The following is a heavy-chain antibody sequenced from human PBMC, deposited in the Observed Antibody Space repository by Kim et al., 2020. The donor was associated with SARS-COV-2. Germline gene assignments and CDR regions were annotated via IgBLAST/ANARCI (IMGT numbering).Heavy chain of an antibody. CDR3: ARDYYYDSSGFAFDI. V-gene: IGHV4-59*01. J-gene: IGHJ3*02. Sequence: PPHKSRDTISGDTSKNQFSLKLGSVTAADTAVYYCARDYYYDSSGFAFDIWGQGAMVTVSS. D-gene: IGHD3-22*01.